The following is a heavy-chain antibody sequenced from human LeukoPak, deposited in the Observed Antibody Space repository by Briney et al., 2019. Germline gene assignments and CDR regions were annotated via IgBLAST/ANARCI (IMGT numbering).Heavy chain of an antibody. Sequence: GGSLRLSCAASGFTFSNFGMHWVRQAPGKGLEWVAFIWYDGSNQDYADSVKGRFTITRDKSKNTVYLQMNSLRAEDTAVYFCARDRYWGSRIYFDCRGQGTLVTVSS. J-gene: IGHJ4*02. V-gene: IGHV3-33*01. CDR3: ARDRYWGSRIYFDC. CDR2: IWYDGSNQ. D-gene: IGHD7-27*01. CDR1: GFTFSNFG.